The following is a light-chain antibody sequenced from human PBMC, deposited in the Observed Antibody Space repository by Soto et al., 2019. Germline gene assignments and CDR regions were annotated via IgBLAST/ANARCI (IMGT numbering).Light chain of an antibody. CDR1: QSISSS. Sequence: DIQMTQSPSSLSASVGDRVTITCRASQSISSSLNWYQQKPGKAPKLLIYAASSLQIRVPSRFSGSGSGKDFKLTISSLQPEDFATYYCQQSYSTPRFTFGPGTKVDIK. J-gene: IGKJ3*01. V-gene: IGKV1-39*01. CDR2: AAS. CDR3: QQSYSTPRFT.